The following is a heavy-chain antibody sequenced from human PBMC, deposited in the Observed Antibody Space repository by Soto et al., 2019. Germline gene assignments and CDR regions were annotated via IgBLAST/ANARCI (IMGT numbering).Heavy chain of an antibody. J-gene: IGHJ4*02. CDR1: GGSFGKSS. CDR2: IIPIFGTA. Sequence: SVKVSCKASGGSFGKSSINWVRQAPGQGLEWMGGIIPIFGTANYAQKFQGRVTITADKSTSTAYMELSSLRSEDTAVYYCARGTATRYWGQGTLVTVSS. CDR3: ARGTATRY. D-gene: IGHD5-18*01. V-gene: IGHV1-69*06.